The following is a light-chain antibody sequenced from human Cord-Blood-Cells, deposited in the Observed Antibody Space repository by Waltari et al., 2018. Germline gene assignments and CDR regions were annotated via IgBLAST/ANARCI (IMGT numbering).Light chain of an antibody. CDR2: EGS. Sequence: QSALTQPAPVFGSPGQSFTISCPGTSSDVGSYNLVSWYQQHPDKAPKLMIYEGSTRPSGVSNRFSGSKSCNTASLTISGLQPEDEADYYCCSYAGRSTWVFGGGTKLTVL. V-gene: IGLV2-23*01. CDR3: CSYAGRSTWV. CDR1: SSDVGSYNL. J-gene: IGLJ3*02.